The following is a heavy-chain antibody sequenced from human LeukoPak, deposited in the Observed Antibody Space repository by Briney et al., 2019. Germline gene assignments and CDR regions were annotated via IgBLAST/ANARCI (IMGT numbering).Heavy chain of an antibody. CDR1: GYTFTGYY. J-gene: IGHJ5*02. D-gene: IGHD6-13*01. CDR2: INPNSGGT. V-gene: IGHV1-2*02. CDR3: ARDPEYSRSWVP. Sequence: ASVKVSCKASGYTFTGYYMHWVRQAPGQGLEWMGWINPNSGGTNYAQKFQGRVTMSRDRSISTAYMELSRLRSDDTAVYYCARDPEYSRSWVPWGQGTLVTVSS.